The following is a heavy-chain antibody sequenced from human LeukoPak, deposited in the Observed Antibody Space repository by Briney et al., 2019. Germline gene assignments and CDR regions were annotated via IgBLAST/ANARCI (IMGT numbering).Heavy chain of an antibody. V-gene: IGHV3-21*01. D-gene: IGHD5-18*01. CDR3: ARALSYSYGSMDF. J-gene: IGHJ4*02. Sequence: GGSLRLSCADSGFTFSSYSMNWVRQAPGKGLEWVSSISSGSKYIYNADSVKGRFTISRDNAKRSLYLQMNSLRVEDTAVYYCARALSYSYGSMDFWGQGTLVIVS. CDR1: GFTFSSYS. CDR2: ISSGSKYI.